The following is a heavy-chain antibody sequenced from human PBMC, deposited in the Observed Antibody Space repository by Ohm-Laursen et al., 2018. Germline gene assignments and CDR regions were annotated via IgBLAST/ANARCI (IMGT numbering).Heavy chain of an antibody. D-gene: IGHD4-17*01. V-gene: IGHV4-34*01. J-gene: IGHJ4*02. CDR3: ARVYGDYVGYYFDY. CDR1: GGSFSGYY. CDR2: INHSRST. Sequence: GTLSLTCAVYGGSFSGYYWSWIRQPPGKGLEWIGEINHSRSTNYNPSLKSRVTISVDTSKNQFSLKLSSVTSADTAVYYCARVYGDYVGYYFDYWGQGTLVTVSS.